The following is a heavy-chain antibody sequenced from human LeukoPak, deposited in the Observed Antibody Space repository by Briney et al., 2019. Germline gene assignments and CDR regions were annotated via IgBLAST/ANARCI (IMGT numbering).Heavy chain of an antibody. V-gene: IGHV4-59*01. Sequence: SETLSLTCTVSGGSISSYFWSWIRQPPGKGLEWIGYIYYSGSTNYSPSLKGRVTISVDTSKNQFSLKLNSVTAADTAVYYCARAVAGPFDYWGQGTLVTVSS. CDR1: GGSISSYF. D-gene: IGHD6-19*01. CDR3: ARAVAGPFDY. J-gene: IGHJ4*02. CDR2: IYYSGST.